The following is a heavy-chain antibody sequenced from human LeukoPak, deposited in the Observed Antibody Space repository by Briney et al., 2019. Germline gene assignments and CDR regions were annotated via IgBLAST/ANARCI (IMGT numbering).Heavy chain of an antibody. Sequence: GGSLRLSCEASGLTFSEHWMTWVRQAPGKGPEWVAIIKQDGSEKYYLDSVKGRFTVSRDSSMNTVYLEVNSLRVEDTAVYYCARDPGSGWEPYWGQGTLVTVSS. V-gene: IGHV3-7*03. CDR2: IKQDGSEK. CDR1: GLTFSEHW. J-gene: IGHJ4*02. D-gene: IGHD1-26*01. CDR3: ARDPGSGWEPY.